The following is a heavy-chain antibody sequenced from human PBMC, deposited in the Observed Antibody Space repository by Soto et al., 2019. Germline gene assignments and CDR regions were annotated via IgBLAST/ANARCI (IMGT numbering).Heavy chain of an antibody. CDR2: ISSSSSYI. V-gene: IGHV3-21*01. CDR1: GFTFSLYS. CDR3: VRARATDSRPDY. D-gene: IGHD3-22*01. Sequence: TGGSLRLSCAASGFTFSLYSMIWVRQAPGKGLEWVSSISSSSSYIYYADSMKGRFTLSRDNAQNSLYLQMNSLRVDDTAVYYCVRARATDSRPDYWGQGTLVTGS. J-gene: IGHJ4*02.